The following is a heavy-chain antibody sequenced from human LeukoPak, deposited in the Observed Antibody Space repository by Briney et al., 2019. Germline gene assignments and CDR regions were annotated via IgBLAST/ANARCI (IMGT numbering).Heavy chain of an antibody. CDR1: GYSISSYY. CDR2: IYYSGST. Sequence: PSETASLTCTVSGYSISSYYWSWIRQPPGKGLEWIGYIYYSGSTNYSPSLRSRVIISIDTSKNQFSLKLSSVTAADTAVYYCAREYCGGGNCPIDYWGQGTLVTVSS. D-gene: IGHD2-15*01. CDR3: AREYCGGGNCPIDY. V-gene: IGHV4-59*01. J-gene: IGHJ4*02.